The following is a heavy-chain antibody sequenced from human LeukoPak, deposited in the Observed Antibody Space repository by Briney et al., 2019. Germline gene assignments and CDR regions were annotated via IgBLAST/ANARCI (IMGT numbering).Heavy chain of an antibody. CDR1: GFTVSSNY. Sequence: GGSLRLSCSASGFTVSSNYMSWVRQAPGKGLEWVSVIYSGGSTYYADSVKGRFTISRDNSKNTLYPQMNSLRAEDTAVYYCAGVVTMVRGVRDVWGKGTTVTVSS. CDR2: IYSGGST. V-gene: IGHV3-53*01. CDR3: AGVVTMVRGVRDV. J-gene: IGHJ6*04. D-gene: IGHD3-10*01.